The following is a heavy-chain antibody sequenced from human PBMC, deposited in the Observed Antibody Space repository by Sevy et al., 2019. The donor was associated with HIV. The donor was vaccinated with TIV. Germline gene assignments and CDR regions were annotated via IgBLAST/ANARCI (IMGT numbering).Heavy chain of an antibody. J-gene: IGHJ5*02. CDR1: GFTFSSYW. CDR2: ISADGSRT. D-gene: IGHD4-17*01. Sequence: GGSLRLSCAASGFTFSSYWMHWVRQAPGKGLVWVSGISADGSRTVYEDSVKGRFTISRDNSKKTVYLQMNSLRVEDTAVYYCARDQHDYAGNIRTGWFDPWGQGALVTVSS. CDR3: ARDQHDYAGNIRTGWFDP. V-gene: IGHV3-74*01.